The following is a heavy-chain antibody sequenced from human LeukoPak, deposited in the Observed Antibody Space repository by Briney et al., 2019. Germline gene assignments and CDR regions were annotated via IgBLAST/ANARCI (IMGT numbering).Heavy chain of an antibody. CDR3: GASEIS. CDR2: IKEDGSEK. D-gene: IGHD1-14*01. J-gene: IGHJ5*02. V-gene: IGHV3-7*01. CDR1: VFTFSYYW. Sequence: PGGSLRLSCEASVFTFSYYWMSWVCQAPGKGLEWVANIKEDGSEKNYVDSVKGRFTISRDSAKNSLYLQMNSLRAEDTAVYYCGASEISWGQGTLVTVSS.